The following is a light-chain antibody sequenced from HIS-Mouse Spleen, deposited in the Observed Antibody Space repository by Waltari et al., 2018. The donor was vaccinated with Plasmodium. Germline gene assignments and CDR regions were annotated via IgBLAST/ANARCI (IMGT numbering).Light chain of an antibody. CDR2: AAS. Sequence: DIQLTQSPSFLSASLGDRVTITCLASQGISSYLAWYQQKPGKAPKLLIYAASTLQSGVPSSFSGSGSGTEFTLTISSLQPEDFATYYCQQLNSYPLTFGGGTKVEIK. CDR3: QQLNSYPLT. J-gene: IGKJ4*01. V-gene: IGKV1-9*01. CDR1: QGISSY.